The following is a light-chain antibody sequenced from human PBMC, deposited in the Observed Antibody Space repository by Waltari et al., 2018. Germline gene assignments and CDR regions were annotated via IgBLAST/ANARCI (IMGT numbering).Light chain of an antibody. CDR1: QKIDGF. CDR2: AAS. Sequence: DIQMTQSPSSLSASVGDRVTITCRASQKIDGFLHWYQHKPGKAPKLLIYAASTLQSGVLSRCTGSGAGTSYTIFITSRQPEDVATYYCQQSYSTPLFTFGHGTKLEIK. CDR3: QQSYSTPLFT. J-gene: IGKJ2*01. V-gene: IGKV1-39*01.